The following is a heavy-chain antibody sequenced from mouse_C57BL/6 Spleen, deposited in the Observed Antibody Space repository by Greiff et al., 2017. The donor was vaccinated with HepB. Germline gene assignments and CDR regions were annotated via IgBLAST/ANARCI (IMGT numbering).Heavy chain of an antibody. D-gene: IGHD2-5*01. V-gene: IGHV1-61*01. CDR3: ARGRVYSNYEYFDY. Sequence: QVQLQQPGAELVRPGSSVKLSCKASGYTFTSYWMDWVKQRPGQGLEWIGNIYPSDSETHYNQKFKDKATLTVDKSSSTAYMQLSSLTSEDSAVYYCARGRVYSNYEYFDYWGQGTTLTVSS. J-gene: IGHJ2*01. CDR1: GYTFTSYW. CDR2: IYPSDSET.